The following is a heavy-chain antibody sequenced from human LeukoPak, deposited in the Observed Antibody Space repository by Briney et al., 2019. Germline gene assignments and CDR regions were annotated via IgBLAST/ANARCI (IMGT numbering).Heavy chain of an antibody. V-gene: IGHV4-34*01. CDR1: GGSFCGYH. CDR2: INHSGST. J-gene: IGHJ6*02. Sequence: SETLSLTCAVYGGSFCGYHWSWIRQPPGKGLEWIGEINHSGSTNYNPSLKSRVTISVDTSKNQFSLKLSSVTAADTAVYYCASSSYRYYYGMDVWGQGTTVTVSS. D-gene: IGHD6-13*01. CDR3: ASSSYRYYYGMDV.